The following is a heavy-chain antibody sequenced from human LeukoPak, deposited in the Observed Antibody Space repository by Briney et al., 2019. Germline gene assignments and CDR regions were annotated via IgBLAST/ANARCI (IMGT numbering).Heavy chain of an antibody. Sequence: PGGSLRLSCAASGFTFSSYAMSWVRQAPGKGLEWVSAISGSGGSTYYADSVKGRFTISRDNSKNTLYLQMNSLRAEDTAVYYCYCSGGIDTMMDVWGQGTTVTVSS. V-gene: IGHV3-23*01. CDR3: YCSGGIDTMMDV. CDR2: ISGSGGST. CDR1: GFTFSSYA. J-gene: IGHJ6*02. D-gene: IGHD2-15*01.